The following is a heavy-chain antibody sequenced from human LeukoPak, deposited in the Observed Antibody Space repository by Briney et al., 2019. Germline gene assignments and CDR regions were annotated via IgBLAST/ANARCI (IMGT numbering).Heavy chain of an antibody. CDR1: GFTFSSYS. CDR2: ISSSSSYI. D-gene: IGHD3-10*01. Sequence: GGSLRLSCAASGFTFSSYSMNWVRQAPGKGLEWVSSISSSSSYIYYADSVKGRFTISRDNAKNSLYLQMNSLRAEDTAVYYCARGNMVRGVSLDYWGQGTLVTVSS. V-gene: IGHV3-21*01. CDR3: ARGNMVRGVSLDY. J-gene: IGHJ4*02.